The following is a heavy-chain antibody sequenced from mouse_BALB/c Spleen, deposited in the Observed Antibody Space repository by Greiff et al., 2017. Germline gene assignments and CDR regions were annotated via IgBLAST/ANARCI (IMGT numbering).Heavy chain of an antibody. J-gene: IGHJ2*01. CDR3: ARKIYDGYQSFFDFDY. D-gene: IGHD2-3*01. CDR2: ISSGGSYT. CDR1: GFTFSSYG. Sequence: EVKLMESGGDLVKPGGSLKLSCAASGFTFSSYGMSWVRQTPDKRLEWVATISSGGSYTYYPDSVKGRVTISRDNAKNTLYLQMSSLKSEDTAMYYCARKIYDGYQSFFDFDYWGQGTTLTVSS. V-gene: IGHV5-6*01.